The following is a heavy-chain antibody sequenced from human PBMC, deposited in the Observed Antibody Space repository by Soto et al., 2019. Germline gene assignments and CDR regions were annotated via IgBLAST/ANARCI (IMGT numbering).Heavy chain of an antibody. CDR1: GYTFTSYG. V-gene: IGHV1-18*01. CDR3: AGVGRALWRGYRNWFDP. CDR2: ISAYNGNT. D-gene: IGHD3-16*02. J-gene: IGHJ5*02. Sequence: QVQLVQSGAEVKKPGASVKVSCKASGYTFTSYGISWVRQAPGQGLEWMGWISAYNGNTNYAQKLQGRVTMTTDTSTSTAYMELRSLRYDDTAVYYCAGVGRALWRGYRNWFDPWGQGTLVTVSS.